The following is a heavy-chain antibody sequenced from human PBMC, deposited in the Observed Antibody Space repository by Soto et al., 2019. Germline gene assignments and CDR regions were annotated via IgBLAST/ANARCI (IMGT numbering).Heavy chain of an antibody. Sequence: GGSLRLSCAASGFTFSSYDMHWVRQATGKGLEWVSAIGTAGDTYYPGSVKGRFTISRENAKNSLYLQMNSLRAGDTAVYYCARGKGGDAFDIWGQGTMVTVSS. D-gene: IGHD2-15*01. J-gene: IGHJ3*02. CDR2: IGTAGDT. V-gene: IGHV3-13*01. CDR1: GFTFSSYD. CDR3: ARGKGGDAFDI.